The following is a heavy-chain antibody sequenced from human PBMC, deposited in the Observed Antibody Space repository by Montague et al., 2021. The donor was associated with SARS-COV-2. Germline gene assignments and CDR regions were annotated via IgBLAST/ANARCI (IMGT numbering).Heavy chain of an antibody. CDR2: IDWDDDK. CDR3: ARGRYGGNRGYYFDY. J-gene: IGHJ4*02. Sequence: PALVKPTQTLTLTCTFSGFSLSTSGMCVSWIRQPPGKALEWLALIDWDDDKYYSTPLKTSLTISKDTSKNQVVLTMTNMDPVDTATYYCARGRYGGNRGYYFDYWGQGTLVTVSS. D-gene: IGHD4-23*01. CDR1: GFSLSTSGMC. V-gene: IGHV2-70*01.